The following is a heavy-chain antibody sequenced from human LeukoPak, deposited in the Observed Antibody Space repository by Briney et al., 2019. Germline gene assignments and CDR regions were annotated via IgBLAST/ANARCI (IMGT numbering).Heavy chain of an antibody. V-gene: IGHV4-34*01. J-gene: IGHJ6*02. CDR3: ARAPYYYDSSGYFWSYYYYGMDV. CDR2: INHSGST. Sequence: PSETLSLTCTVSGGSISSYYWSWIRQPPGKGLEWIGEINHSGSTNYNPSLKSRVTISVDTSKNQFSLKLSSVTAADTAVYYCARAPYYYDSSGYFWSYYYYGMDVWGQGTTVTVSS. CDR1: GGSISSYY. D-gene: IGHD3-22*01.